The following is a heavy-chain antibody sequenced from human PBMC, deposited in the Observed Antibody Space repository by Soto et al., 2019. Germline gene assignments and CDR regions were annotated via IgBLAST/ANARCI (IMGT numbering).Heavy chain of an antibody. Sequence: ASVKVSCKASGYTFTSYGISWVRQAPGQGLEWMGWISAYNGNTNYAQKLQGRVTMTTDTSTSTAYMELRSLRSDDTAVYYCARAPRYSYDSSGYPALGYWGQGTLVTVSS. CDR2: ISAYNGNT. CDR1: GYTFTSYG. D-gene: IGHD3-22*01. CDR3: ARAPRYSYDSSGYPALGY. V-gene: IGHV1-18*04. J-gene: IGHJ4*02.